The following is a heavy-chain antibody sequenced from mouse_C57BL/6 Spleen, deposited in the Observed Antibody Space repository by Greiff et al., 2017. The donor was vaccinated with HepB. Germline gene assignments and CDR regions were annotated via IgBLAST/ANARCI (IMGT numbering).Heavy chain of an antibody. Sequence: EVMLVESGGGLVKPGGSLKLSCAASGFTFSSYAMSWVRQTPEKRLEWVATISDGGSYTYYPDNVKGRFTISRDNAKNNLYLQMSHLKSEDTAMYYCAIDGDSSGYVFADWGQGTLVTVSA. V-gene: IGHV5-4*01. D-gene: IGHD3-2*01. CDR3: AIDGDSSGYVFAD. J-gene: IGHJ3*01. CDR1: GFTFSSYA. CDR2: ISDGGSYT.